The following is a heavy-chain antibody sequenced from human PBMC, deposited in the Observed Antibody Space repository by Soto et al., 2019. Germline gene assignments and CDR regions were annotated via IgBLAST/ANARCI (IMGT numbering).Heavy chain of an antibody. Sequence: QVQLVQSGAEVKKPGASVKVSCKASGYTFTSYAMHWVLQAPGQRLEWMGWINAGNGNTKYSQKFQGRVTITRDTSASTAYMELSSLRSEDTAVYYCARVPTYSSSPGFDYWGQGTLVTVSS. CDR3: ARVPTYSSSPGFDY. J-gene: IGHJ4*02. CDR2: INAGNGNT. CDR1: GYTFTSYA. V-gene: IGHV1-3*01. D-gene: IGHD6-6*01.